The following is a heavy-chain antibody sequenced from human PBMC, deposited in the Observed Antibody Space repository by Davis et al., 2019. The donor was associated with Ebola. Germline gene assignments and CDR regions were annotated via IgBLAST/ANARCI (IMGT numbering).Heavy chain of an antibody. J-gene: IGHJ3*02. CDR1: GFTFSSYA. D-gene: IGHD4-23*01. CDR2: ISYDGSNK. Sequence: PGGSLRLSCAASGFTFSSYAMHWVRQAPGKGLEWVAVISYDGSNKYYADSVKGRFTISRDNSKNTLYLQMNSLRAEDTAVYYCARGDGPVAVDAFDIWGQGTMVTVSS. CDR3: ARGDGPVAVDAFDI. V-gene: IGHV3-30-3*01.